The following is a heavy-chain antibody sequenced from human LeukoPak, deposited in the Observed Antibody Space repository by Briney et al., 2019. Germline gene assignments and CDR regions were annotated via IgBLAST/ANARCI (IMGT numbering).Heavy chain of an antibody. CDR2: INHSGST. CDR1: GGSVRSGDYY. Sequence: KPSETLSLTCTVSGGSVRSGDYYWSWIRQPPGKGLEWIGEINHSGSTNYNPSLKSRVTISVDTSKNQFSLKLSSVTAADTAVYYCARGRSGSPFDYWGQGTLVTVSS. CDR3: ARGRSGSPFDY. J-gene: IGHJ4*02. D-gene: IGHD1-26*01. V-gene: IGHV4-61*08.